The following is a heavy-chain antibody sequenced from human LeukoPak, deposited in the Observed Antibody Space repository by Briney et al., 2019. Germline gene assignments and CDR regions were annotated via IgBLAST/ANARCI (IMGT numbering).Heavy chain of an antibody. D-gene: IGHD4-11*01. V-gene: IGHV4-38-2*01. CDR3: ARHRGDNSNPRYYFYYMDV. CDR1: GHSISSGYY. CDR2: MYHRGST. Sequence: SETLSLTCSVSGHSISSGYYWGWIRQPPGRGLEWIGTMYHRGSTYYNPSLKSRVTMSGDTSKNHFSLKLSSVIAADAAVYYCARHRGDNSNPRYYFYYMDVWGKGTTVTVSS. J-gene: IGHJ6*03.